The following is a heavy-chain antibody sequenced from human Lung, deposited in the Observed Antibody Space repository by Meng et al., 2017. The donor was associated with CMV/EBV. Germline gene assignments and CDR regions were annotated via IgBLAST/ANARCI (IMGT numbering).Heavy chain of an antibody. CDR2: INPSGGRT. CDR3: ARGRVPSGSWYIDY. Sequence: SVXVSXXHDGYIFTSYFIHWVRQAPGQGIEWMGKINPSGGRTTYAQKFQGRLTMTRNSSTSTIYMEVSSLRSEDTAVYYCARGRVPSGSWYIDYWGQGPLVTVSS. D-gene: IGHD6-13*01. CDR1: GYIFTSYF. V-gene: IGHV1-46*01. J-gene: IGHJ4*02.